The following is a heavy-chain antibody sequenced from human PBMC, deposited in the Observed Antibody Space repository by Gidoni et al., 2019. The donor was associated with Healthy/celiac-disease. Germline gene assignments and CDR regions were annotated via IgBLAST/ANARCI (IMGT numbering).Heavy chain of an antibody. Sequence: QVQLVESGGGVVQPGRSLRLSCAASGFTFSSYGMHWVRQAPGKGLEWVAVISYDGSNKYYADSVKGRFTISRDNSKNTLYLQMNSLRAEDTAVYYCAKDQERYCSSTSCYTITDYWGQGTLVTVSS. CDR3: AKDQERYCSSTSCYTITDY. J-gene: IGHJ4*02. CDR1: GFTFSSYG. CDR2: ISYDGSNK. D-gene: IGHD2-2*02. V-gene: IGHV3-30*18.